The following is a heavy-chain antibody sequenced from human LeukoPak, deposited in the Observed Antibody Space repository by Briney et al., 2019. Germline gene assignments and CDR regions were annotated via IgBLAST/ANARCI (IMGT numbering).Heavy chain of an antibody. CDR3: ARGETLFDY. Sequence: PSETLSLTCTVSGGSISSSGSYWGWIRQPPGKGLEWIGTIYYSGSTYYNPSLKSRVTISVDTSKNQFSLKLSSVTAADTAVYYCARGETLFDYWGQGTLVTVSS. V-gene: IGHV4-39*07. CDR1: GGSISSSGSY. CDR2: IYYSGST. J-gene: IGHJ4*02. D-gene: IGHD4-23*01.